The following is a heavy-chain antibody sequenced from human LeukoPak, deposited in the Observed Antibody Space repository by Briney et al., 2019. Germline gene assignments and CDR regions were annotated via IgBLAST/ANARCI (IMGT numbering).Heavy chain of an antibody. J-gene: IGHJ3*02. CDR1: GXXISSYY. CDR3: ARHYSSGWPLEGVYAFDI. V-gene: IGHV4-59*08. D-gene: IGHD6-19*01. Sequence: SETLSLTCTVSGXXISSYYWSWIRQPPXXXXXWIGYIYYSGSTNYNPSLKSRVTISVDTSKNQFSLKLSSVTAADTAVYYCARHYSSGWPLEGVYAFDIWGQGTMVTVSS. CDR2: IYYSGST.